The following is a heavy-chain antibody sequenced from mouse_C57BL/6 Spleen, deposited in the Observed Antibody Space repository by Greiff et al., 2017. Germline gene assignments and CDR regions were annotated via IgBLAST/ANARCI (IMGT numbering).Heavy chain of an antibody. CDR3: AYSRYFDV. Sequence: VQLQQPGAELVMPGASVKLSCKASGYTFTSYWMHWVKQRPGQGLEWIGEIDPSDSYTNYNQKFKGKATLTVDKSSSTAYMQLSSLTSEDSAVYYCAYSRYFDVWGTGTTVTVSS. J-gene: IGHJ1*03. CDR2: IDPSDSYT. CDR1: GYTFTSYW. V-gene: IGHV1-69*01. D-gene: IGHD2-5*01.